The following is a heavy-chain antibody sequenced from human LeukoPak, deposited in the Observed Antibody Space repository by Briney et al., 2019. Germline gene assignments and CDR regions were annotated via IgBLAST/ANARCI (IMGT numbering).Heavy chain of an antibody. J-gene: IGHJ4*02. CDR3: ARVGYDFWSGPTYFDC. Sequence: PGGSLRLSCAASGFTFSSYGMHWVRQAPGKGLEWVAVIWYDGSNKYYADSVKGRFTISRDNSKNTLYLQMNSLRAEDTAVYYCARVGYDFWSGPTYFDCWGQGTLVTVSS. V-gene: IGHV3-33*01. CDR2: IWYDGSNK. CDR1: GFTFSSYG. D-gene: IGHD3-3*01.